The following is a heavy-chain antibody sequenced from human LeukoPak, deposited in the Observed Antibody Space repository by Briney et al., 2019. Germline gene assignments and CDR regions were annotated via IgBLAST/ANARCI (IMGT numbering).Heavy chain of an antibody. CDR1: GFTVSDSY. V-gene: IGHV3-53*01. CDR3: ARDRMGAIMYFDV. CDR2: IYSGGRT. J-gene: IGHJ2*01. Sequence: PGGSLRLSCAASGFTVSDSYMSWVRQAPGKGLEWVSLIYSGGRTYYADSAKGRFTISRDNSKDTLFLQMSSLRAEDTAVYYCARDRMGAIMYFDVWGRGTLVTVSS. D-gene: IGHD3-10*01.